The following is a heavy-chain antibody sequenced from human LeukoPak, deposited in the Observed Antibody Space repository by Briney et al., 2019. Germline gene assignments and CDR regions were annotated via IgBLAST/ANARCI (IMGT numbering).Heavy chain of an antibody. CDR2: INPNSGGT. CDR3: ARDRRRITIFGVVIYRSSPGFDP. CDR1: GYTFTDYY. J-gene: IGHJ5*02. Sequence: GASVKVSCKVSGYTFTDYYMHWVRQAPGQGFEWMGWINPNSGGTNYAQKFQGRVTMTRDTSISTAYMELSRLRSDDTAVYYCARDRRRITIFGVVIYRSSPGFDPWGQGTLVTVSS. D-gene: IGHD3-3*01. V-gene: IGHV1-2*02.